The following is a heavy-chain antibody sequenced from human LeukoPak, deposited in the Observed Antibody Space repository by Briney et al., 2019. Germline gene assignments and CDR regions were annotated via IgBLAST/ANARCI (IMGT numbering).Heavy chain of an antibody. CDR1: GGSISSNSYY. J-gene: IGHJ6*03. CDR3: ARALSSSWYYSYYYMDV. D-gene: IGHD6-13*01. V-gene: IGHV4-61*10. Sequence: KPSQTLSLTCTVSGGSISSNSYYWSWIRQPAGKGLEWIGYIYYSGSTNYNPSLKSRVTISVDTSKNQFSLKLSSVTAADTAVYYCARALSSSWYYSYYYMDVWGKGTTVTVSS. CDR2: IYYSGST.